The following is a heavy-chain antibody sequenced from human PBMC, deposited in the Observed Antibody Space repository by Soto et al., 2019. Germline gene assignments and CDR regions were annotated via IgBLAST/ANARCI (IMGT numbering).Heavy chain of an antibody. Sequence: ASVKVSCKASGVTFSSYAISWVRQAPVQGLEWMGGIIPIFGTANYAQKFQGRVTITADESTSTAYMELSSLRSEDTAGYYCARPFVVVPAAIQGPYYYYGMDVWGQGTTVTVSS. CDR1: GVTFSSYA. D-gene: IGHD2-2*01. CDR3: ARPFVVVPAAIQGPYYYYGMDV. CDR2: IIPIFGTA. V-gene: IGHV1-69*13. J-gene: IGHJ6*02.